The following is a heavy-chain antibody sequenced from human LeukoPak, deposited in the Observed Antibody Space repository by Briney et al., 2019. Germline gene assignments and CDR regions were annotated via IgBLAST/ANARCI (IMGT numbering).Heavy chain of an antibody. V-gene: IGHV1-18*01. D-gene: IGHD2-2*01. CDR2: MTVNNGYT. J-gene: IGHJ4*02. Sequence: ASVKVSCKAAGYTFTSHGFIWLRQAPGQGLEWMGWMTVNNGYTKYAQELQGRVTITRDTSASTAYIELRSLRSEDTAMYYCARGSTSDWPLDHWGQETLVTISS. CDR3: ARGSTSDWPLDH. CDR1: GYTFTSHG.